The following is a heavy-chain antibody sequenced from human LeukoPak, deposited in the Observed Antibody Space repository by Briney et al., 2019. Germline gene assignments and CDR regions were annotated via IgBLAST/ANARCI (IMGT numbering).Heavy chain of an antibody. CDR3: VKEHVDRAFTRSFEI. V-gene: IGHV3-23*01. J-gene: IGHJ3*02. D-gene: IGHD3-10*01. CDR1: GFTFSTNP. Sequence: GTLRLSCAASGFTFSTNPMSWVRQAPGKGLEWVSAISDTRTYYADAVKGRFTISRDNSKNTVFLQMNGLRAEDTAVYYCVKEHVDRAFTRSFEIWGQGTVVTVSS. CDR2: ISDTRT.